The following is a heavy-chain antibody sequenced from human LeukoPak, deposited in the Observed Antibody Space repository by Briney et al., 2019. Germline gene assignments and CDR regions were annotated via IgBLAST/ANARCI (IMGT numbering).Heavy chain of an antibody. V-gene: IGHV1-18*01. J-gene: IGHJ6*03. D-gene: IGHD6-19*01. Sequence: GASVKVSCRASGYTFTSYGISWVRQAPGQGLEWMGWISAYNGNTNYAQKLQGRVTMTTDTSTSTAYMELRSLRSDDTAVYYCAREVAVAGLYYYYYMDVWGKGTTVTISS. CDR2: ISAYNGNT. CDR3: AREVAVAGLYYYYYMDV. CDR1: GYTFTSYG.